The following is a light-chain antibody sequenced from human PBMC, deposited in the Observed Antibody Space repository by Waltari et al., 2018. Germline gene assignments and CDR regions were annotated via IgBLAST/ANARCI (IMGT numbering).Light chain of an antibody. J-gene: IGLJ3*02. V-gene: IGLV5-37*01. CDR3: MFWPSNVWV. CDR1: SDFNVGDFI. Sequence: QPVLTQPPSSSASPGESARLTCTLPSDFNVGDFIIYWYQQRPGSPPRFLLYYNSDSEKAQGFGVPILFSGVPDDASANAGIFLIAGLQSEDEADYYCMFWPSNVWVFGGGTKLTVL. CDR2: YNSDSEK.